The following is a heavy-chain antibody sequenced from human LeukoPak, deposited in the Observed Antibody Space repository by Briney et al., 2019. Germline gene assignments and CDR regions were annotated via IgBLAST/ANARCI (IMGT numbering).Heavy chain of an antibody. CDR1: GGSISNYY. CDR2: IYSSGST. Sequence: PSETLSLPCTVSGGSISNYYWIWIRQPAGKGLEWIGRIYSSGSTNYTPSLKSRLTMSVDTSKNQFSLKLTSVTAADTAIYFCARDQDNGGLLPQGFGYWGQGTLVTVSS. J-gene: IGHJ4*02. CDR3: ARDQDNGGLLPQGFGY. V-gene: IGHV4-4*07. D-gene: IGHD2-8*01.